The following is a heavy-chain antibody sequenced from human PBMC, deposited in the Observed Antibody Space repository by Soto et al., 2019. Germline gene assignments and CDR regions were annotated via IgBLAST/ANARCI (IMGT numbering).Heavy chain of an antibody. V-gene: IGHV3-48*01. D-gene: IGHD6-6*01. Sequence: EEQLVESGGGLVQPGGSLRLSCAASGFTFSSNGMNWVRQTPGKGLEWISYISSGSSIMYYAGSVRGRFTISRDNAKNSLYLQMDSLRAEDTAVYYCARGVHSAFDIWGQGTVVTVSS. CDR1: GFTFSSNG. CDR2: ISSGSSIM. CDR3: ARGVHSAFDI. J-gene: IGHJ3*02.